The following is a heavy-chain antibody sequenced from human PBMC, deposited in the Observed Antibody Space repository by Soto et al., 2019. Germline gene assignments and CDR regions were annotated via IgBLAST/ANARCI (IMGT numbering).Heavy chain of an antibody. V-gene: IGHV4-4*02. CDR1: GGSISSSNW. J-gene: IGHJ4*02. CDR3: AREGGYYGSGSQVDY. D-gene: IGHD3-10*01. Sequence: PSETLSLTCAVSGGSISSSNWWSWVRQPPGKGLEWIGEIYHSGSTNYNPSLKSRVTISVDKSKNQFSLKLSSVTAADTAVYYCAREGGYYGSGSQVDYWGQGTLVTVSS. CDR2: IYHSGST.